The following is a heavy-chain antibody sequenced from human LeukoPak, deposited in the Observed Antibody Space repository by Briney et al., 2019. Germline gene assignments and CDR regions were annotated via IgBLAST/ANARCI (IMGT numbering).Heavy chain of an antibody. J-gene: IGHJ4*02. Sequence: GASVKVSCKASGYTFTSYDINWVRQATGQGLEWMGWMNPNSGNTGYAQKFQGRVTMTRNTSISTAYMELSSLRSEDTAVYYCARGSGWHRGYYFDYWGQGTLVTVSS. CDR3: ARGSGWHRGYYFDY. V-gene: IGHV1-8*01. CDR2: MNPNSGNT. CDR1: GYTFTSYD. D-gene: IGHD6-19*01.